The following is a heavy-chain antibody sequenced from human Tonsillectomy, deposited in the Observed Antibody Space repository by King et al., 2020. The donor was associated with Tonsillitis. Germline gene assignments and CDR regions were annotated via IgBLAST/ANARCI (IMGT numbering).Heavy chain of an antibody. CDR2: ILPLFGTS. V-gene: IGHV1-69*12. CDR3: ARDGVSYYYMDV. CDR1: GGTSRSFA. Sequence: QLVQSGAEVKKPGSSVKVSCKSSGGTSRSFAISWVRQAPGQGLEWMGVILPLFGTSNYAQKFQGRVTITADESTSTAYMELRSLRAEDTAVYYCARDGVSYYYMDVWSKGTTVTVSS. D-gene: IGHD3-3*01. J-gene: IGHJ6*03.